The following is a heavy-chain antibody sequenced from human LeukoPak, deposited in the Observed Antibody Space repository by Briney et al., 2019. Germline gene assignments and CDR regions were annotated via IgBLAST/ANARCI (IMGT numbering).Heavy chain of an antibody. CDR2: IRQDGSEK. V-gene: IGHV3-7*01. J-gene: IGHJ4*02. D-gene: IGHD3-10*01. Sequence: HPGGSLRLSCAASGFTFSSYWMSWVRQAPGKGLEWVANIRQDGSEKYYVDSVKGRFTISRDNAKNSLYLQMNSLRAEDTAVYYCARDPVFGEYLFDYWGQGTLVTVSS. CDR1: GFTFSSYW. CDR3: ARDPVFGEYLFDY.